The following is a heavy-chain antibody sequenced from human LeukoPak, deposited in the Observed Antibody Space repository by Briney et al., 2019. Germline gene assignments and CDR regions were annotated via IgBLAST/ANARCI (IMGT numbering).Heavy chain of an antibody. D-gene: IGHD3-10*01. CDR2: IRYDGSNK. V-gene: IGHV3-30*02. Sequence: GGSLRLSCAASGFTFSSYGMHWVRQAPGKGLEWVAFIRYDGSNKYYADSVKGRFTISRDNSKNTLYLQMNSLRAEDTAVYYCAKDSRSGWLEGPIDYWGQGTLVTVSS. CDR3: AKDSRSGWLEGPIDY. J-gene: IGHJ4*02. CDR1: GFTFSSYG.